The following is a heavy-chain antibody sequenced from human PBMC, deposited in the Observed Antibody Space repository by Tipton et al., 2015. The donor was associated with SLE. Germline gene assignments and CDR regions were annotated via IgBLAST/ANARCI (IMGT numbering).Heavy chain of an antibody. D-gene: IGHD1-26*01. CDR1: GYSISSGYY. V-gene: IGHV4-38-2*02. J-gene: IGHJ4*02. Sequence: TLSLTCAVSGYSISSGYYWSWIRQPPGKGLEWIGEINHSGSTNYNPSLKSRVTISVDTSKNQFSLKLSSVTAADTAVYYCARDFKGIVADYFDYWGQGTLVTVSA. CDR3: ARDFKGIVADYFDY. CDR2: INHSGST.